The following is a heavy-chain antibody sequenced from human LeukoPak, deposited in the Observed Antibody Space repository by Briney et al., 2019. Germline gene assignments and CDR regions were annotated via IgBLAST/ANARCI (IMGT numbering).Heavy chain of an antibody. D-gene: IGHD3-22*01. J-gene: IGHJ4*02. Sequence: GGFLRLSCAASGFTFSSYAMSWVRQAPGKGLEWVSAISGSGGSTYYADSVKGRFTISRDNSKNALYLQMNSLRAEDTAVYYCAKVEEGYYDSSGLGPPDYWGQGTLVTVSA. CDR1: GFTFSSYA. CDR2: ISGSGGST. CDR3: AKVEEGYYDSSGLGPPDY. V-gene: IGHV3-23*01.